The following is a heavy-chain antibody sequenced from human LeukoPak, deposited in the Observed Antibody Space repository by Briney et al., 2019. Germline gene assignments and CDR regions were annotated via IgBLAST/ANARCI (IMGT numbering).Heavy chain of an antibody. D-gene: IGHD1-26*01. CDR3: ARDLAGTTTDGFFDY. CDR1: GFTLSSYG. J-gene: IGHJ4*02. CDR2: IWYDGSNR. V-gene: IGHV3-33*01. Sequence: GGSLRLSCAASGFTLSSYGMHWVRQAPGKGLEWVAVIWYDGSNRYYTDSVKGRSTISRDNSKNTLYLQMNSLRAEDTAVYYCARDLAGTTTDGFFDYWGQGTLVTVSS.